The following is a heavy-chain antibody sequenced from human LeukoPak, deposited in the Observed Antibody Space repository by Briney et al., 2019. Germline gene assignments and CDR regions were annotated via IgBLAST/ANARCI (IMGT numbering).Heavy chain of an antibody. CDR3: ARVLSSGWPFDY. D-gene: IGHD6-19*01. V-gene: IGHV5-51*01. J-gene: IGHJ4*02. Sequence: GESLQISCKGSVYSFTSYWIGWFRQMPGKGLEWMGIICPGASHTRYSPSFQGQVTISADKSISTAYLQWSSLKASDTATYYCARVLSSGWPFDYWGQGTLVIVSS. CDR1: VYSFTSYW. CDR2: ICPGASHT.